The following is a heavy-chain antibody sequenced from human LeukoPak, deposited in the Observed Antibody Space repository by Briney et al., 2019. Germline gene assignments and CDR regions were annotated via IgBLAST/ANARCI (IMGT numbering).Heavy chain of an antibody. V-gene: IGHV4-4*09. Sequence: SETLSLTCTVSGGSISSYYWSWIRQPPGKGLEWIGYIYTSGSTNYNPSLKSRVTISVDTSKNQFSLKLSSVTAADTAVYSCARQASYCGGDCYPGWFDPWGQGTLVTVSS. CDR2: IYTSGST. CDR1: GGSISSYY. D-gene: IGHD2-21*02. J-gene: IGHJ5*02. CDR3: ARQASYCGGDCYPGWFDP.